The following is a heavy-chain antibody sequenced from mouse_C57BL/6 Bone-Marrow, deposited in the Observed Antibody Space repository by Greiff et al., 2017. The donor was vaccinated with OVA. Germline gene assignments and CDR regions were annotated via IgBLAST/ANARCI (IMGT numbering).Heavy chain of an antibody. V-gene: IGHV1-15*01. D-gene: IGHD2-4*01. J-gene: IGHJ1*03. CDR1: GYTFTDYE. Sequence: QVQLQQSGAELVRPGASVTLSCKASGYTFTDYEMHWVKQTPVHGLEWIGAIDPETGGTAYNQKFKGKAILTADKSSSTAYMERLSLTSEDSAVYYCTTYDYDDWYFYGWGTGTTVTVSS. CDR3: TTYDYDDWYFYG. CDR2: IDPETGGT.